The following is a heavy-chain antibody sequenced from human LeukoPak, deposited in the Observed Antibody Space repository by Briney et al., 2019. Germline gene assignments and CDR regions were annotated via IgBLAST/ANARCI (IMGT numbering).Heavy chain of an antibody. Sequence: PGGSLRLSCAASGFTFSSYAMSWVRQAPGKGLEWVSAISGSGGSTYYADSVKGRFTISRDNSKNTLYLQMNSLRAEDTAVYYCAKWDYDFWSTYYKGYYFDYWGRGTLVTVSS. CDR2: ISGSGGST. J-gene: IGHJ4*02. V-gene: IGHV3-23*01. CDR3: AKWDYDFWSTYYKGYYFDY. D-gene: IGHD3-3*01. CDR1: GFTFSSYA.